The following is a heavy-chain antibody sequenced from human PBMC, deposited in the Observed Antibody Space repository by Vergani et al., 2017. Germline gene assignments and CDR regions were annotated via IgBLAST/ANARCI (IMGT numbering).Heavy chain of an antibody. CDR1: GDSISTSSYA. J-gene: IGHJ6*02. Sequence: QMQLQESGPGLVKPSETLSLSCTVSGDSISTSSYAWGWIRQPPGKTLEWIGTVFYGGRTSYNPSLKSRVTLSLDTSKKQISLHLTSVTAADTAVYYCARVRRDDSSGYYYYYGMDVWGQGTTVTVSS. CDR2: VFYGGRT. CDR3: ARVRRDDSSGYYYYYGMDV. D-gene: IGHD3-22*01. V-gene: IGHV4-39*01.